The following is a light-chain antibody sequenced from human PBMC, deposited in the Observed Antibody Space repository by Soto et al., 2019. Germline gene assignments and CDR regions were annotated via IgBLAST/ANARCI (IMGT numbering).Light chain of an antibody. CDR2: GAS. CDR3: QQYNNWPPWT. Sequence: IVLVHSPATLSVSPLQSDTLSCRASQNVGNNLAWYQQKPGQAPRLLIYGASTRAAGIPDRFSGSGSGTEFTLTISGLQSDDFAVYYGQQYNNWPPWTFGQGTKVDI. CDR1: QNVGNN. V-gene: IGKV3D-15*01. J-gene: IGKJ1*01.